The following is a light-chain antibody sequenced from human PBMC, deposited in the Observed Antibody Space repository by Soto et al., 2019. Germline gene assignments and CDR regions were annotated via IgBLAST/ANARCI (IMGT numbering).Light chain of an antibody. CDR3: QSYDSTLDARYV. CDR2: ETK. CDR1: ASNFGAGYD. V-gene: IGLV1-40*01. J-gene: IGLJ1*01. Sequence: QSVLTQPPSVSGAPGQRVTISCTGSASNFGAGYDVHWYQQIPGTAPKLLIFETKSRPSGVPDRFSAPKSGTSAYLAITGLQAEDEGDYYCQSYDSTLDARYVFGTGTKVTVL.